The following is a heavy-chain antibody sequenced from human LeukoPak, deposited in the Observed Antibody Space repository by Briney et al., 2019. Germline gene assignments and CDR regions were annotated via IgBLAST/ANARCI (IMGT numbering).Heavy chain of an antibody. V-gene: IGHV3-48*01. CDR3: ARSSSGYEFDV. D-gene: IGHD6-6*01. CDR2: IYTGRTTI. CDR1: GVTFSPYT. J-gene: IGHJ3*01. Sequence: GGSLRLSCAASGVTFSPYTMHWFRQPPGKGLEWVAYIYTGRTTIYYADSVKGRFAISRNNAKNSVCLHLNSLRAEDTAVYYCARSSSGYEFDVWGQGTLVTVSS.